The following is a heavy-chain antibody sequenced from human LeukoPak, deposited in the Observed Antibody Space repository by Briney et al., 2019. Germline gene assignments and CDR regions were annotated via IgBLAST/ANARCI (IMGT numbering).Heavy chain of an antibody. CDR3: ARGPSWIFGVDIPHFDY. J-gene: IGHJ4*02. D-gene: IGHD3-3*01. CDR2: IYPGDSDT. CDR1: GYSFTSYW. Sequence: GESLEISCKGSGYSFTSYWIGWVRQMPGKGLEWMGIIYPGDSDTRYSPSFRGQVTISADKSISTAYLQWSSLKASDTAMYYCARGPSWIFGVDIPHFDYWGQGTLVTVSS. V-gene: IGHV5-51*01.